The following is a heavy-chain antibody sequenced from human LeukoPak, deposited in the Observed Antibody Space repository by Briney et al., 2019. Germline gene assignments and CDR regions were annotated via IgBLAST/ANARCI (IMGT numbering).Heavy chain of an antibody. D-gene: IGHD6-13*01. CDR3: AKEGPIAAAGIDY. Sequence: GGSLRLSCAASGFTFSSYGMHWVRQAPGKGLEWVAVISYDGSNKYYADSVKGRSTISRDNSKNTLYLQMNSLRAEDTAVYYCAKEGPIAAAGIDYWGQGTLVTVSS. V-gene: IGHV3-30*18. CDR2: ISYDGSNK. CDR1: GFTFSSYG. J-gene: IGHJ4*02.